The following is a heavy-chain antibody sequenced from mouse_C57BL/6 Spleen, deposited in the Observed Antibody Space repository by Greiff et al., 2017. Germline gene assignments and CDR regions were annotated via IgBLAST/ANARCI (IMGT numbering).Heavy chain of an antibody. CDR1: GFTFSDYY. V-gene: IGHV5-16*01. CDR3: ARDDYDIPWYFDV. D-gene: IGHD2-4*01. J-gene: IGHJ1*03. Sequence: EVMLVESEGGLVQPGSSMKLSCTASGFTFSDYYMAWVRQVPEKGLEWVANINYDGSSTYYLDSLKSRFIISRDNAKNILYLQMSSLKSEDTATYYCARDDYDIPWYFDVWGTGTTVTVSS. CDR2: INYDGSST.